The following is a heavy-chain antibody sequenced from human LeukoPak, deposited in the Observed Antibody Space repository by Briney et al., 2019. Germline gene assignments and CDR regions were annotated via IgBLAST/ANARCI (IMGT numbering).Heavy chain of an antibody. D-gene: IGHD6-19*01. V-gene: IGHV4-4*07. CDR2: IYTSGST. Sequence: SETLSLTCTLSGGSISSYYWSWLRQPAGKGLEWIGRIYTSGSTNYNPSIKSRVTMSADTSKNQFSLKLSSVTAADTAVYYCAREYGSGWPQPYDAFDIWGQGTMVTVSS. CDR3: AREYGSGWPQPYDAFDI. J-gene: IGHJ3*02. CDR1: GGSISSYY.